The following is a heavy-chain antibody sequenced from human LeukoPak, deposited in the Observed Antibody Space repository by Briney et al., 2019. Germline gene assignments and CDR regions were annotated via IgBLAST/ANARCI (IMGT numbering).Heavy chain of an antibody. CDR2: ISYDGSNK. J-gene: IGHJ4*02. Sequence: PGGSLRLSCAASGFTFSSYAMHWVRQAPGKGLEWVAVISYDGSNKYYADSVKGRFTISRDNSKNTLYLQMNSLRAEDTVVYYCAREREDTDMAFYLHYWGQGTLVTVSS. CDR3: AREREDTDMAFYLHY. CDR1: GFTFSSYA. V-gene: IGHV3-30-3*01. D-gene: IGHD5-18*01.